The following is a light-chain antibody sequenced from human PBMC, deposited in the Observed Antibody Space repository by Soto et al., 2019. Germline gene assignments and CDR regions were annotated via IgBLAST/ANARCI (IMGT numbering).Light chain of an antibody. J-gene: IGLJ3*02. CDR1: SSDIGTYNY. Sequence: QSALTQPASVSGSPGQSITISCTGTSSDIGTYNYVSWYQQHPGRAPRLIISEVSNRPSGVSNRFSGSKSGNTASLTISGRQAEDEAYYYCTSYTGGNTWMFGGGTKLTVL. CDR3: TSYTGGNTWM. V-gene: IGLV2-14*01. CDR2: EVS.